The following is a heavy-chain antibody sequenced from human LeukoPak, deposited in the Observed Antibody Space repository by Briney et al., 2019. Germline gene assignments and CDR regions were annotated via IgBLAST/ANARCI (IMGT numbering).Heavy chain of an antibody. CDR2: IYYSGST. Sequence: SETLSLTCTVSGGSVSSYYWSWIRQPPGKGLEWIGYIYYSGSTKCNPSLKSRVTISVDTSKNQFSLKLSSVTAADTAVYYCACLTTADAFDIWGQGTMVTVSS. CDR3: ACLTTADAFDI. J-gene: IGHJ3*02. D-gene: IGHD3-22*01. CDR1: GGSVSSYY. V-gene: IGHV4-59*02.